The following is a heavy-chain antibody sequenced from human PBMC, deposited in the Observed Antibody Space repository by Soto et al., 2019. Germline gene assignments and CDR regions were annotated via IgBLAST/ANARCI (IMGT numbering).Heavy chain of an antibody. D-gene: IGHD3-3*01. J-gene: IGHJ4*02. CDR3: AHRVLRTVFGIVTTTAIYFDV. CDR1: GFSLTTSGVG. Sequence: QITLNESGPTQVKPRQTLTLTCTFSGFSLTTSGVGVGWIRQSPGKAPEWLALIYWDDDKRYSPSLKSRLSTTNATSKNQVVLTMADLDPADTATYYCAHRVLRTVFGIVTTTAIYFDVWCQGTPVAVSS. CDR2: IYWDDDK. V-gene: IGHV2-5*02.